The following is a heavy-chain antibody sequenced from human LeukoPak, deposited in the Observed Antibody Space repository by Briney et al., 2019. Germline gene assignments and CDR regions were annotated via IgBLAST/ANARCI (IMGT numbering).Heavy chain of an antibody. CDR1: GFTFSSYW. CDR2: INSDGSST. Sequence: PGGSLRLSCAASGFTFSSYWMHWVRHAPGKGLVWVSRINSDGSSTSYADSVKGRFTISRDNAKNTLYLQMNSLRAEDTAVYYCARVRGGTTVTTIYYYGMDVWGQGTTVTVSS. V-gene: IGHV3-74*01. CDR3: ARVRGGTTVTTIYYYGMDV. J-gene: IGHJ6*02. D-gene: IGHD4-17*01.